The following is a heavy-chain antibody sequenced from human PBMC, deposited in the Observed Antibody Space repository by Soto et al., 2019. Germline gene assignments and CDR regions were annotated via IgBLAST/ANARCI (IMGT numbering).Heavy chain of an antibody. CDR1: GFTFSSYG. Sequence: GGSLRLSCAASGFTFSSYGMHWVRQAPGKGLEWVAVISYDGSNKYYADSVKGRLTISRDNSKNTLYLQMNSLRAEDTAVYYCVREESDHEGNWFDPWGQGTLVTVSS. CDR2: ISYDGSNK. V-gene: IGHV3-30*03. CDR3: VREESDHEGNWFDP. J-gene: IGHJ5*02. D-gene: IGHD2-21*02.